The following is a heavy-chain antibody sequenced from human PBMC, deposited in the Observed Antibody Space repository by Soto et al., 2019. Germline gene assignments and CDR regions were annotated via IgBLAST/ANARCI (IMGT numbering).Heavy chain of an antibody. CDR3: ARAWGHAADI. V-gene: IGHV4-34*01. Sequence: QVQLQQWGAGLLKPSETLSLTCAVYGGSFSGYYWSWIRQPPGKGLEWIGEINHSGSTNYNPSLKSRVTISVDTSKNQFSLKLSSVTAADTAVSYCARAWGHAADIWGQGTMVTVSS. D-gene: IGHD7-27*01. CDR2: INHSGST. J-gene: IGHJ3*02. CDR1: GGSFSGYY.